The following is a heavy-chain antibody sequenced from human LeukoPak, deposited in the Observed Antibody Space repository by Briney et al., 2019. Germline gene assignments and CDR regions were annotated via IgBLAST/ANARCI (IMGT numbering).Heavy chain of an antibody. CDR1: GFTFSSYW. Sequence: GGSLRLSCAASGFTFSSYWMSWVRQAPGKGLEWVANIKQDGSEKYYVDSVKGRFTISRDNAKNSLYLQMNSLRAEDTAVYYCARDLSGIVVVPAAMADDYWGQGTLVTVSS. CDR2: IKQDGSEK. D-gene: IGHD2-2*01. V-gene: IGHV3-7*01. CDR3: ARDLSGIVVVPAAMADDY. J-gene: IGHJ4*02.